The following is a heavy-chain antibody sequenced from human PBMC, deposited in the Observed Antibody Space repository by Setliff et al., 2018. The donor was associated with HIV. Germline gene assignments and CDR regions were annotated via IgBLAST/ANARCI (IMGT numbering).Heavy chain of an antibody. V-gene: IGHV1-3*01. CDR2: ISAGKGMT. Sequence: ASVKVSCKASGYTFSTYAMHWVRQAPGQRLEWMGWISAGKGMTKYSKKFQGRVTLTRDTAASTAYMELRSLRSDDTAVYFCARDQALEMATKWGQGTLVTVSS. CDR1: GYTFSTYA. D-gene: IGHD5-12*01. J-gene: IGHJ4*02. CDR3: ARDQALEMATK.